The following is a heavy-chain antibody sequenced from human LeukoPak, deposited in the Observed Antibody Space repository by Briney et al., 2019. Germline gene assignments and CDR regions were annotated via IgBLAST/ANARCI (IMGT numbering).Heavy chain of an antibody. CDR1: GSTVSSNY. CDR2: IYSGGST. Sequence: QPGGSLRLSCAASGSTVSSNYMSWVRQAPGKGLEWVSIIYSGGSTYYADSVKGRFTISRDNSKNTLYLQMSSLRAEDTAMYYCARVRYIYGYASDIWGQGTMVTVSS. V-gene: IGHV3-53*01. CDR3: ARVRYIYGYASDI. J-gene: IGHJ3*02. D-gene: IGHD5-18*01.